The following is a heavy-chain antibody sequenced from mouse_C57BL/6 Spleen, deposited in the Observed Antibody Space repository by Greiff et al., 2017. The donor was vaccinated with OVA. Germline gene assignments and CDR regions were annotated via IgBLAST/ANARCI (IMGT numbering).Heavy chain of an antibody. D-gene: IGHD2-3*01. J-gene: IGHJ3*01. V-gene: IGHV3-6*01. Sequence: EVKLQESGPGLVKPSQSLSLTCSVTGYSITSGYYWNWIRQFPGNKLEWMGYISYDGSNNYNPSLKNRISITRDTSKNQFFLKLNSVTTEDTATYYCARERGNGYYPAWFAYWGQGTLVTVSA. CDR1: GYSITSGYY. CDR3: ARERGNGYYPAWFAY. CDR2: ISYDGSN.